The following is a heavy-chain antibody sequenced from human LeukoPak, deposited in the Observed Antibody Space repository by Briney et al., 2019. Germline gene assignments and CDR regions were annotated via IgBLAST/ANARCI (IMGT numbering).Heavy chain of an antibody. CDR2: ISSSGSTI. V-gene: IGHV3-11*01. J-gene: IGHJ5*02. CDR1: VFTFSDYY. Sequence: GGSLRLSCAASVFTFSDYYMSWIRQAPGKGLEWVSYISSSGSTIYYADSVKGRFTISRDNAKNSLYLQMNSLRAEDTAVYYCARDRSIAVAGTGYNWFDPWGQGTLVTVSS. D-gene: IGHD6-19*01. CDR3: ARDRSIAVAGTGYNWFDP.